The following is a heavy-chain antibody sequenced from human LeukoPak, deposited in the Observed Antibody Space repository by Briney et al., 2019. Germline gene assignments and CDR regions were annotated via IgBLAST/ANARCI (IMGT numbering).Heavy chain of an antibody. CDR1: GYTFTRYA. CDR3: ARLGEAVGVLTSDYYYMDV. CDR2: ISAYNGNT. D-gene: IGHD3-16*01. Sequence: ASVKVSCKASGYTFTRYAITWVRQAPGQGLEWMGWISAYNGNTNYVQKLQGRVTVTTDTSTNTAYMEMRSLRSDDTAVYYCARLGEAVGVLTSDYYYMDVWGKGTTVTVSS. J-gene: IGHJ6*03. V-gene: IGHV1-18*01.